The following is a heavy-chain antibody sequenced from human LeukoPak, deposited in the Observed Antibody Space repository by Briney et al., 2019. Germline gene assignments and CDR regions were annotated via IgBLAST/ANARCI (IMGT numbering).Heavy chain of an antibody. CDR3: ARAPLGSGYYFVDY. Sequence: SETLSLTCAVYGGSFSGYYWSWIRQPPGKGLEWIGEINHSGSTNYNPSLKSRVTISVDTSKNQFSLKLSSVTAADTAVYYCARAPLGSGYYFVDYWGQGTLVTVS. V-gene: IGHV4-34*01. D-gene: IGHD3-22*01. CDR2: INHSGST. CDR1: GGSFSGYY. J-gene: IGHJ4*02.